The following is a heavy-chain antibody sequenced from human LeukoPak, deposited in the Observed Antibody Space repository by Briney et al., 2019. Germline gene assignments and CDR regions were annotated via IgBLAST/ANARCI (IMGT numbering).Heavy chain of an antibody. V-gene: IGHV4-30-4*08. CDR1: GGSISSGDYY. J-gene: IGHJ4*02. CDR2: IYYSGST. D-gene: IGHD6-13*01. Sequence: SETLSLTCTVSGGSISSGDYYWSWIRQPPGKGLEWIGYIYYSGSTYYNPSLKSRVTISVDTSKNQFSLKLSSVTAADTAVYYCARMYSSSWGFDYWGQGTLVTVSS. CDR3: ARMYSSSWGFDY.